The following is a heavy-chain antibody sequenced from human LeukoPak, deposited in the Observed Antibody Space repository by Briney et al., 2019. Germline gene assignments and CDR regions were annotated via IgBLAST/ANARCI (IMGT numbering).Heavy chain of an antibody. CDR3: ATLVSGIDY. V-gene: IGHV1-2*06. CDR1: GYTFTGYY. D-gene: IGHD1-14*01. CDR2: INRNTGDS. Sequence: ASVRDSCKASGYTFTGYYMHWVRQSPGKGLEWLGRINRNTGDSSYAQKFQGRVTMTSDTPTTTAYMELSRLNSDDTAVYHCATLVSGIDYWGQGTLVTVSS. J-gene: IGHJ4*02.